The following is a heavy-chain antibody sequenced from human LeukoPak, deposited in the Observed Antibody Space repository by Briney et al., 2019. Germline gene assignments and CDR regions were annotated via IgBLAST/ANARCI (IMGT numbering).Heavy chain of an antibody. D-gene: IGHD6-13*01. Sequence: SETLSLTCTVSGGSISSYYWSWIRQPPGKGLEWIGYIYYSGSTSYNPSLKSRVTISVDTSRNQFSLKLSSVTAADTAVYYCARDQYGAAAGGYWGQGTLVTVSS. CDR3: ARDQYGAAAGGY. CDR2: IYYSGST. CDR1: GGSISSYY. V-gene: IGHV4-59*12. J-gene: IGHJ4*02.